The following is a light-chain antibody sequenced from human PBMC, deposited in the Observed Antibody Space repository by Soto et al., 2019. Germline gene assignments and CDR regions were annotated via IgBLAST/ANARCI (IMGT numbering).Light chain of an antibody. Sequence: QSALTQPASVSGSPGQSITISCTGTSIDVGTYNLVSWYRQYPGTAPKLLLYEVTKLPSGVSSRFSGSKSGNTASLTISWLQAEEEDDYFCCSYAGSQTFVVFGEETKLTVL. J-gene: IGLJ2*01. CDR2: EVT. CDR3: CSYAGSQTFVV. CDR1: SIDVGTYNL. V-gene: IGLV2-23*02.